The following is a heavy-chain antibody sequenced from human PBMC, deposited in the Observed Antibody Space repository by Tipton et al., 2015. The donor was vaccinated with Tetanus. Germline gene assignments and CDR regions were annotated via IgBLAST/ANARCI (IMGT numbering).Heavy chain of an antibody. CDR1: GGSISSSSYY. CDR2: IYYSGST. Sequence: TLSPTCTVSGGSISSSSYYWGWIRQPPGKGLEWIGSIYYSGSTYYNPSLKSRVTISVDTSKNQFSLKLSSVTAADTAVYYCARHDHGDYGAFDIWGQGTMVTVSS. D-gene: IGHD4-17*01. V-gene: IGHV4-39*01. J-gene: IGHJ3*02. CDR3: ARHDHGDYGAFDI.